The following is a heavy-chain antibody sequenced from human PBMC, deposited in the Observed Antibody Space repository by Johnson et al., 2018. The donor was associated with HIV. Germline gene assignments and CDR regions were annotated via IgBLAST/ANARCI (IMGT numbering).Heavy chain of an antibody. Sequence: VQLVESGGGLVQAGGSLRLSCAASGFTFSTYWMTWVRQAPGKGLEWVASIKQDGSEKHYVDSVWGRFSISRDNAKSSLCLQMNSLRVDDTAVYYCARGGTESSSWSDAFHIWGQGTMVTVSS. CDR1: GFTFSTYW. CDR3: ARGGTESSSWSDAFHI. V-gene: IGHV3-7*01. J-gene: IGHJ3*02. D-gene: IGHD6-13*01. CDR2: IKQDGSEK.